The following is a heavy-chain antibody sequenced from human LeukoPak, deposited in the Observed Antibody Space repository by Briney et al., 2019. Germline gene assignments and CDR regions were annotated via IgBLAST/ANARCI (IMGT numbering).Heavy chain of an antibody. V-gene: IGHV1-69*04. D-gene: IGHD6-19*01. J-gene: IGHJ6*02. CDR3: ARDSWSSSGWDGTGYYYGMDV. Sequence: GASVMVSCKASGGTFSSYAISWVRQAPGQGLEWMGRIIPILGIANYAQKFQGRVTITADKSTSTAYMELSSLRSEDTAVYYCARDSWSSSGWDGTGYYYGMDVWGQGTTVTVSS. CDR1: GGTFSSYA. CDR2: IIPILGIA.